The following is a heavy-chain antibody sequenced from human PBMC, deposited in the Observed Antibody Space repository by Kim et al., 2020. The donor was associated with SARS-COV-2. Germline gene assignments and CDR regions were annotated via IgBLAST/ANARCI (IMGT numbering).Heavy chain of an antibody. Sequence: GESLKISCKGSGYNFPSYWIGWVRQRPGKGLEWMGIIYLGDSDTRYSPSFQGQVTISADKSTTTAYLQWSSLKASDTAMYYCARSAGPYDYYFDYWGQGILVTVSS. CDR3: ARSAGPYDYYFDY. V-gene: IGHV5-51*01. CDR2: IYLGDSDT. J-gene: IGHJ4*02. D-gene: IGHD3-16*01. CDR1: GYNFPSYW.